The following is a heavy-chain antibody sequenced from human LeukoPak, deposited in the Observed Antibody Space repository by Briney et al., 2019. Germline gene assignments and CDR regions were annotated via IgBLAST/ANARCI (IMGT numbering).Heavy chain of an antibody. D-gene: IGHD1-26*01. Sequence: PSETLSLTCTVSGGSISSYHWSWIRQPPGKGLEWIGYIYYSGSTNYNPSLKSRVTISVDTSKNQFSLKLSSVTAADTAVYYCARGKWDLESGEAFDIWGQGTMVTVSS. J-gene: IGHJ3*02. V-gene: IGHV4-59*01. CDR1: GGSISSYH. CDR3: ARGKWDLESGEAFDI. CDR2: IYYSGST.